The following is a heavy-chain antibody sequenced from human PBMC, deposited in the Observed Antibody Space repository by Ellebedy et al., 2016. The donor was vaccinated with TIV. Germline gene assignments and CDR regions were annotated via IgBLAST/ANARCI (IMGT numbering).Heavy chain of an antibody. D-gene: IGHD1-14*01. CDR3: TTEKYNRWGYFGL. J-gene: IGHJ2*01. V-gene: IGHV1-24*01. Sequence: AASVNVSCKVSGYTLTELSIHWVRQAPGKGLEWMGGFDPEDGETIYAQKVQGRVTMTEDTSTDTTYMELSSLRSEDTAVYYCTTEKYNRWGYFGLWGRGTLVTVSS. CDR2: FDPEDGET. CDR1: GYTLTELS.